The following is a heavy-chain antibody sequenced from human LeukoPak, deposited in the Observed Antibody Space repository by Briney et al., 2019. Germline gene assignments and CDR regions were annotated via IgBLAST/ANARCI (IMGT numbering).Heavy chain of an antibody. CDR3: ARDSNLKEPDGFDI. V-gene: IGHV3-20*04. Sequence: GGSLRLSCAASGFTFSSYAMNWVRQAPGKGLEWVSGINWNGGTTGYADSVKGRFTISRDNAKNSLYLQMNSLRAEDTALYYCARDSNLKEPDGFDIWGQGTMVTVSS. D-gene: IGHD1-14*01. CDR2: INWNGGTT. J-gene: IGHJ3*02. CDR1: GFTFSSYA.